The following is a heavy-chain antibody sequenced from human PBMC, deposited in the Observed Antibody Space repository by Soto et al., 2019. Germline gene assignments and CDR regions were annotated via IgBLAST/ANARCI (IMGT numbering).Heavy chain of an antibody. CDR2: IIPIFGTA. V-gene: IGHV1-69*01. Sequence: QVQLVQSGAEVKKPGTSVKVSCKASGGTFSSYAISWVRQAPGQGLERMGGIIPIFGTANYAQKFQGRVTITADESTCTAYIELSSLRSEDTAGYYCARKLRARPDWDWFDHWGQGNLVTVSS. J-gene: IGHJ5*02. D-gene: IGHD6-6*01. CDR3: ARKLRARPDWDWFDH. CDR1: GGTFSSYA.